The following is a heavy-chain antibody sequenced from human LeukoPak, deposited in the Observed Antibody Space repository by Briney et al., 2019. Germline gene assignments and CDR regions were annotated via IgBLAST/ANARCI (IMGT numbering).Heavy chain of an antibody. Sequence: SETLSLTCTVSGGSISSYYWTWIRQPAGKGLEWIGRIYNSGSTNYNPSLKSRVTMSLDTSKNQFSLKLSSMTAADTAVYYCARVNDFWSGYLYYFDYWGQGTLVTVSS. CDR3: ARVNDFWSGYLYYFDY. D-gene: IGHD3-3*01. CDR2: IYNSGST. V-gene: IGHV4-4*07. J-gene: IGHJ4*02. CDR1: GGSISSYY.